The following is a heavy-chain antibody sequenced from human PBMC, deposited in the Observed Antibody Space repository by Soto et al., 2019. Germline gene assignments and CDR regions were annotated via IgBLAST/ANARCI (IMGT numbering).Heavy chain of an antibody. J-gene: IGHJ4*02. CDR3: ARDYYGSGSYYGYYFDY. D-gene: IGHD3-10*01. CDR1: GFTFSSYS. V-gene: IGHV3-48*02. CDR2: ISSSSSTI. Sequence: ESGGGLVQPGGSLRLSCAASGFTFSSYSMNWVRQAPGKGLEWVSYISSSSSTIYYADSVKGRFTISRDNAKNSLYLQMNSLRDEDTAVYYCARDYYGSGSYYGYYFDYWGQGTLVTVSS.